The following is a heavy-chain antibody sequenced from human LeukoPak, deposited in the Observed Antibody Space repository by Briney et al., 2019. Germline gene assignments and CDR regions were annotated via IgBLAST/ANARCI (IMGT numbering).Heavy chain of an antibody. Sequence: PGGSLRLSCAASGFTFSNAWMSWVRQAPGKGLDWVGRIKSKTDGGTTDYAAPVKGRFTISRDDSKNTLYLQMNSLKTEDTAVYYCTTSGYSYGYPYFDYWGQGTLVTVSS. CDR3: TTSGYSYGYPYFDY. D-gene: IGHD5-18*01. CDR1: GFTFSNAW. J-gene: IGHJ4*02. V-gene: IGHV3-15*01. CDR2: IKSKTDGGTT.